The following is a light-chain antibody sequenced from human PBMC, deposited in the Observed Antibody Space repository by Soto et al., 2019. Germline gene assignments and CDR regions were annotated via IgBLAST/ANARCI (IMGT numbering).Light chain of an antibody. Sequence: QAVVTQPPSASGSPGQSVTISCTGTSSDVGGYNYVSWYQQHPGKAPKLMIYEVSKRPSGVPDRFSGSKSGNTASLTVSGLQAEDEADYYCSSYAGSSSWVFGGGTKLTVL. CDR3: SSYAGSSSWV. CDR2: EVS. V-gene: IGLV2-8*01. CDR1: SSDVGGYNY. J-gene: IGLJ3*02.